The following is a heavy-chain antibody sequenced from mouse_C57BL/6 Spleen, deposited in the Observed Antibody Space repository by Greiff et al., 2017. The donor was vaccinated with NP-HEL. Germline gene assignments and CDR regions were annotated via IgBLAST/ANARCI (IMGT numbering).Heavy chain of an antibody. CDR3: ARLGGSSYVDYWYFDV. V-gene: IGHV1-55*01. CDR2: IYPGSGST. CDR1: GYTFTSYW. Sequence: QVQLQQPGAELVKPGASVKMSCKASGYTFTSYWITWVKQRPGQGLEWIGDIYPGSGSTNYNEKFKSKATLTVDTSSSTAYMQLSSLTSEDSAVYYCARLGGSSYVDYWYFDVWGTGTTVTVSS. D-gene: IGHD1-1*01. J-gene: IGHJ1*03.